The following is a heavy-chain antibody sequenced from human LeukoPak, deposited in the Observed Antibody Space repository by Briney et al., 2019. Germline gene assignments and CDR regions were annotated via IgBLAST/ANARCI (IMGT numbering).Heavy chain of an antibody. D-gene: IGHD3-22*01. Sequence: ASVTVSCKASGYTFTSYGISWVRQAPGQGLEWMGWISAYNGNTNYAQKFQGRVTMTRNTSISTAYMELSSLRSEDTAVYYCARVLWDSSGYYSYAFDIWGQGTMVTVSS. CDR1: GYTFTSYG. CDR2: ISAYNGNT. CDR3: ARVLWDSSGYYSYAFDI. J-gene: IGHJ3*02. V-gene: IGHV1-18*01.